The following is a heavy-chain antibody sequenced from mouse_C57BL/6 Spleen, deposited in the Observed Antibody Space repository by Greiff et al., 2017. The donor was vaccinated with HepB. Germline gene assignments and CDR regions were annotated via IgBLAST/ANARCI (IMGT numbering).Heavy chain of an antibody. Sequence: VQLKESGPELVKPGASVKISCKASGYSFTGYYMNWVKQSPEKSLEWIGEINPSTGGTTYNQKFKAKATLTVDKSSSTAYMQLKSLTSEDSAVYYCARTGLYAMDYWGQGTSVTVSS. D-gene: IGHD3-1*01. J-gene: IGHJ4*01. CDR2: INPSTGGT. CDR3: ARTGLYAMDY. V-gene: IGHV1-42*01. CDR1: GYSFTGYY.